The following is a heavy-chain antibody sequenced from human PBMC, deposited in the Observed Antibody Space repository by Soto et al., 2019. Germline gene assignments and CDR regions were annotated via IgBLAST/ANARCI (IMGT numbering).Heavy chain of an antibody. Sequence: ETLSLTCTVSGGSISGFSWSWTRQPPGKALEWIGHISYIGNTNYNPSLKSRVTMSVDISKNQFSLNLNSVTAADTAVYYCARGIEGWYQGRYYYGMDVWGQGTTVTVSS. CDR3: ARGIEGWYQGRYYYGMDV. CDR2: ISYIGNT. J-gene: IGHJ6*02. V-gene: IGHV4-59*01. D-gene: IGHD6-19*01. CDR1: GGSISGFS.